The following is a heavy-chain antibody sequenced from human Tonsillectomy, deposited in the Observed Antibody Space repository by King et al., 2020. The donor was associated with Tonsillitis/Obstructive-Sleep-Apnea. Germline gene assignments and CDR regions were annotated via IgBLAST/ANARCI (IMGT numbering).Heavy chain of an antibody. J-gene: IGHJ4*02. CDR2: ISTSSSTK. Sequence: VQLVESGGGLVQPGGSLRLSCAASVFTFSSYSMSWVRQAPGKGLEWVAYISTSSSTKYYADSVKGRFTISRDNAKNSLYLQMNSLRDVDTAVYYCARARGGDYWGQGTLVTVSS. D-gene: IGHD3-10*01. CDR3: ARARGGDY. CDR1: VFTFSSYS. V-gene: IGHV3-48*02.